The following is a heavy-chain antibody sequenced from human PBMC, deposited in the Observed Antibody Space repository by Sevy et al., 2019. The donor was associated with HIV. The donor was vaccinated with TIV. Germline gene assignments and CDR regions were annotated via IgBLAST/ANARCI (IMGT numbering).Heavy chain of an antibody. D-gene: IGHD5-12*01. CDR2: FDPEDGET. CDR1: GYTLTELS. CDR3: ATARGSRSGYVNWFDP. V-gene: IGHV1-24*01. J-gene: IGHJ5*02. Sequence: ASVKVSCKVSGYTLTELSMHWVRQAPRKGLEWMGGFDPEDGETIYAQKFQGRVTMTEDTSTDTAYMELSSLRSEDTAVYYCATARGSRSGYVNWFDPWGQGTLVTVSS.